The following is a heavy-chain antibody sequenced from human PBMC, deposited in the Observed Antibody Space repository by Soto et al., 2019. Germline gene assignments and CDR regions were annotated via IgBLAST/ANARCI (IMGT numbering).Heavy chain of an antibody. V-gene: IGHV5-10-1*01. D-gene: IGHD3-10*01. CDR1: GYSFDTYW. CDR2: IDPSDSYT. Sequence: PGESLKISCKGFGYSFDTYWISWVRQMPGKGLEWMGRIDPSDSYTNYSPSFQGHVTISTDKSISTAYLQWSSLKASDTAIYYCARSMARGIIDFDHWGQGTLVTVSS. CDR3: ARSMARGIIDFDH. J-gene: IGHJ4*02.